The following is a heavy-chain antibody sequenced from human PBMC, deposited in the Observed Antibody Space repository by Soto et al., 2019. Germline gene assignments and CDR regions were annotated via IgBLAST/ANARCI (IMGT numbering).Heavy chain of an antibody. D-gene: IGHD5-12*01. CDR1: GGTFSSYT. Sequence: QVQLVQSGAEVKKPGSSVKVSCMASGGTFSSYTISWVRQAPGQGLEWMGRIIPILGIANYAQKFQGRVTITADKSTSAAYMELSSLRSEDTVVYDCASLSGGYDVDYWGQGTLVTVSS. CDR2: IIPILGIA. V-gene: IGHV1-69*02. CDR3: ASLSGGYDVDY. J-gene: IGHJ4*02.